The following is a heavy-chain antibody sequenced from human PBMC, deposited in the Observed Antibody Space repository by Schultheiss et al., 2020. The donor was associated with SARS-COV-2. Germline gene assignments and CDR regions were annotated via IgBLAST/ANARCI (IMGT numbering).Heavy chain of an antibody. Sequence: GGSLRLSCAASGFTFSNSDMNWVRQAPGKGLEWVSGVSWNGSRTHYADSVKGRFIISRDNSRNFLYQQMNSLRAEDTAVYYCAKMGHYGSGSYYWYYFDYWGQGTLVTVSS. V-gene: IGHV3-19*01. CDR1: GFTFSNSD. D-gene: IGHD3-10*01. CDR3: AKMGHYGSGSYYWYYFDY. CDR2: VSWNGSRT. J-gene: IGHJ4*02.